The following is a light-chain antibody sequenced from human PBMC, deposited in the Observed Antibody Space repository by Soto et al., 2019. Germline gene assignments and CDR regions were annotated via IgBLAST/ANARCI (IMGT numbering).Light chain of an antibody. CDR2: DNN. CDR1: SSNIGAGYD. J-gene: IGLJ1*01. CDR3: SSYAGSSNV. Sequence: QSVLTQPPSVSGAPGQRVSISCTGSSSNIGAGYDVHWYQQLPGTAPKLLIYDNNNRPSGVPDRFSGSKSGTSASLAITGLQAEDEADYYCSSYAGSSNVFGTGTKVTVL. V-gene: IGLV1-40*01.